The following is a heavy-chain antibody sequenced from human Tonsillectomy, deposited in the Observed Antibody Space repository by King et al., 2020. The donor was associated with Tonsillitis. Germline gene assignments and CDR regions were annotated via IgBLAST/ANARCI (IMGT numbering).Heavy chain of an antibody. J-gene: IGHJ4*02. D-gene: IGHD3-10*01. CDR1: GESFDIYY. Sequence: VQLQQWGAGLLKPSDTLSLTCAVSGESFDIYYWTWIRQPPGKGLEWIGEINPSGSTNYSPSLKSRVTISVDTSKNQFSLNLSSVTAADTAVYYCARGVPPYYYGSGEFDYWGQGTLVTVSS. V-gene: IGHV4-34*01. CDR2: INPSGST. CDR3: ARGVPPYYYGSGEFDY.